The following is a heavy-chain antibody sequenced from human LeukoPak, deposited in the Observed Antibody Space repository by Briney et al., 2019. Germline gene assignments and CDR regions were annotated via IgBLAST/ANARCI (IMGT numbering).Heavy chain of an antibody. CDR3: ARNDCRGGSCYSDY. J-gene: IGHJ4*02. V-gene: IGHV3-64*01. Sequence: GGSLRLSCAASGFTFSSYGMHWVRQAPGKGLEYVSGLSSKGGSTYHANSVKGRFTISRDNSKNTLYLQMGSLRVEDMAVYYCARNDCRGGSCYSDYWGQGTLVTASS. D-gene: IGHD2-15*01. CDR2: LSSKGGST. CDR1: GFTFSSYG.